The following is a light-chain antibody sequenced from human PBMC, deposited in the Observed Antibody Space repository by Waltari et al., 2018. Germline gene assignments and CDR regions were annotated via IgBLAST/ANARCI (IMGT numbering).Light chain of an antibody. V-gene: IGLV4-69*01. CDR3: QTGGHGTWV. CDR2: VNRDGSH. J-gene: IGLJ3*02. Sequence: QLVLTQSPSASASLGASVKLTCTLSSGHSSNVIAWHQQQPEKGPRYLMKVNRDGSHSKGDVIPDRFSGSSSGAGRYLTISSLQSEDEADYYCQTGGHGTWVFGGGTKLTVL. CDR1: SGHSSNV.